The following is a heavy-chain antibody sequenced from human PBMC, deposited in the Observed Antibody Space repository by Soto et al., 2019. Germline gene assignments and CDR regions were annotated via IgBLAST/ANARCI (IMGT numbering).Heavy chain of an antibody. J-gene: IGHJ4*02. CDR3: ARGPQYYFDGSRPADG. V-gene: IGHV3-30*03. CDR2: IAYDGSTK. Sequence: QVQLVESGGGVVQPGRSLRLSCAASGFTFSIYGIHWVRQAPGKGVEWVAGIAYDGSTKYYAYSVRARFTLSKDNSKNAVNLQMNSLTGEDNALYYCARGPQYYFDGSRPADGWGQGTLVTVSS. D-gene: IGHD3-22*01. CDR1: GFTFSIYG.